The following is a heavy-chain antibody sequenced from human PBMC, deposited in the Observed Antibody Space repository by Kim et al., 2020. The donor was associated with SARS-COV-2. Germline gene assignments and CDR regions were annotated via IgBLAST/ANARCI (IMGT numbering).Heavy chain of an antibody. Sequence: TTYAQKFQGRVTMTRNTSISAAYMELSRLRSDDTAVYYCARDATVTELDYWGQGTLVTVSS. CDR2: T. CDR3: ARDATVTELDY. J-gene: IGHJ4*02. V-gene: IGHV1-2*02. D-gene: IGHD4-17*01.